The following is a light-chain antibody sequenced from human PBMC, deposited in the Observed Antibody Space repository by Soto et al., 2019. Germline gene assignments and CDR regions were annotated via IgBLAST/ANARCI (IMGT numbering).Light chain of an antibody. CDR3: QQYNSYPYT. CDR1: QSISTY. V-gene: IGKV1-5*03. J-gene: IGKJ2*01. CDR2: KAP. Sequence: DIQMTQSPSTLSASVGDRVTITCRTSQSISTYLAWYQQKPGNAPNLLIYKAPTSVSGVLSRFSGSGSGTEFTLTISSLQPDDFATYFCQQYNSYPYTFGQGTKLEIK.